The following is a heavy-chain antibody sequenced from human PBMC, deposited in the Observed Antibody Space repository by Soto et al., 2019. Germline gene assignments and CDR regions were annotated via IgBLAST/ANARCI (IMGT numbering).Heavy chain of an antibody. CDR3: ARLRGLGEISSFFDH. D-gene: IGHD3-16*02. J-gene: IGHJ4*02. CDR1: SASLDSDN. V-gene: IGHV4-59*01. Sequence: QVHLQESGPGLVKPSETLSLTCAVSSASLDSDNWSWILQPPGKGLEWIGYIYPNGRTNYNPSLWGRVGISIEQSKCHCSLRLASVFAAYAAVYFCARLRGLGEISSFFDHWGQGALVTVSS. CDR2: IYPNGRT.